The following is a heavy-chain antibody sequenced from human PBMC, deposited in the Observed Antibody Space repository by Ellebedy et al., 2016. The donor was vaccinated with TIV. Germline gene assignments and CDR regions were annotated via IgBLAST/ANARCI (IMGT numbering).Heavy chain of an antibody. D-gene: IGHD4/OR15-4a*01. Sequence: AASVKVSCKASGGSFSRSAINWVRKAPGQGLEWMGRIIPILGIANYAQEVQGRVTITADKFTSTAYMELSSLRVEDTAVYYCARWDGYGGTFQGPFDWWGQGTLVTVSS. J-gene: IGHJ4*02. CDR2: IIPILGIA. CDR1: GGSFSRSA. CDR3: ARWDGYGGTFQGPFDW. V-gene: IGHV1-69*04.